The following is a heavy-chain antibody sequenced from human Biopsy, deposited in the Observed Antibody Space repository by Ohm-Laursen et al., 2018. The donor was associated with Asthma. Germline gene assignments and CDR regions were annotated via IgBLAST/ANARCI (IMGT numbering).Heavy chain of an antibody. CDR1: GGSIRSHD. Sequence: SDTLSLTCTVSGGSIRSHDWTWIRLPPGKGLEYIGDVSHTGSTNYNPSLKSRVTISLDTSKSQFSLRLTSVTPADTAVYYCARLADCSGGACYSYGWFDPWGQGTRVTVSS. CDR3: ARLADCSGGACYSYGWFDP. CDR2: VSHTGST. V-gene: IGHV4-59*07. D-gene: IGHD2-15*01. J-gene: IGHJ5*02.